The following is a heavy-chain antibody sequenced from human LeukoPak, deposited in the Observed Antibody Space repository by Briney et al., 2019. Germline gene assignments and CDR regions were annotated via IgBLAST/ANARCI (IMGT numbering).Heavy chain of an antibody. CDR1: GGSISSGDYY. V-gene: IGHV4-30-4*01. CDR3: ARAGSDLVWAYYFDY. J-gene: IGHJ4*02. CDR2: IYYSGST. Sequence: SQTLSLTCTVSGGSISSGDYYWSWIRQPPGKGLECIGYIYYSGSTYYNPSLKSRVTISVDTSKNQFSLKLSSVTAADTAVYYCARAGSDLVWAYYFDYWGQGTLVTVSS. D-gene: IGHD3-16*01.